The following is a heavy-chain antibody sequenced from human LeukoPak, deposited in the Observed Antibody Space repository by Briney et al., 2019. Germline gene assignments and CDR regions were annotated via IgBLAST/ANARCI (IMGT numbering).Heavy chain of an antibody. CDR3: ARGRSNYYGMDV. CDR1: GASVSSASY. V-gene: IGHV4-61*01. D-gene: IGHD1-26*01. J-gene: IGHJ6*02. Sequence: SETLSLTCTVSGASVSSASYWNWIRRPPGKGLEWIGYIYYNGNTNYSPSLKSRVTMSVDTSKNLFSLKVSSVTAADTAVYYCARGRSNYYGMDVWGQGTTVTVSS. CDR2: IYYNGNT.